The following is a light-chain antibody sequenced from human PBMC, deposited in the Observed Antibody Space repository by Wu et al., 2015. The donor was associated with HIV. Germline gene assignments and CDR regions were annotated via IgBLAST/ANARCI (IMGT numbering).Light chain of an antibody. CDR3: QQYGSSPYS. CDR2: DAS. Sequence: EIVMTLSPATLSVSPGERATLSCRASESVRNNLAWYQQKPGQAPRLLIYDASTRATGIPDRFSGSGSGTDFTLTISRLEPEDFAVYYCQQYGSSPYSFGQGTKLEIK. V-gene: IGKV3-20*01. J-gene: IGKJ2*03. CDR1: ESVRNN.